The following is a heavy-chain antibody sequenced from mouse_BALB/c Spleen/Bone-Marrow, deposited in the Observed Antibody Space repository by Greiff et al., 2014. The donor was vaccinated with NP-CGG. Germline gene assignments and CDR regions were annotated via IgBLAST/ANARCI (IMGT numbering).Heavy chain of an antibody. V-gene: IGHV1S127*01. CDR3: AREGDYYGSSAY. CDR1: GYSFTSYW. CDR2: IDPSDSET. D-gene: IGHD1-1*01. Sequence: VQLQQSGPQLVRPGASVKISCKASGYSFTSYWMHWVKQRPGQGLEWIGMIDPSDSETRLNQKFKDKATLTVDKSSSTDYMQLSSPTPEDSAVYYCAREGDYYGSSAYWGQGTLVTVSA. J-gene: IGHJ3*01.